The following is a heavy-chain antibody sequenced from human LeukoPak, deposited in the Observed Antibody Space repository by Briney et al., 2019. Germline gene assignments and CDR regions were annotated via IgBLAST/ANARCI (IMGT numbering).Heavy chain of an antibody. Sequence: PSETLSLTCTVSGASTSSGLYYWNWFRQPAGKGLEYIGRIYNSGSTNYNPSLKSRVTISVDTPNNQFSLKLTTVTASDSAVYYCASSNWLRDANFDSWGQGTLVTVSS. CDR2: IYNSGST. V-gene: IGHV4-61*02. CDR3: ASSNWLRDANFDS. J-gene: IGHJ4*02. D-gene: IGHD6-13*01. CDR1: GASTSSGLYY.